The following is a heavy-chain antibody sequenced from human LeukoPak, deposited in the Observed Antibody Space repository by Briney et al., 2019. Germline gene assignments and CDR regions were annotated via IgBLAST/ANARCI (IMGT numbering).Heavy chain of an antibody. Sequence: QTGGSLRLSCTASGFTFGDYAMSWVRQAPGKGLEWVGFIRSKAYGGTTEYAASVKGRFTISRDDSKSIAYLQMNSLKTEDTAVYYCTRAVTTTIFGVVINYWGQGTLVTVSS. CDR1: GFTFGDYA. V-gene: IGHV3-49*04. D-gene: IGHD3-3*01. J-gene: IGHJ4*02. CDR2: IRSKAYGGTT. CDR3: TRAVTTTIFGVVINY.